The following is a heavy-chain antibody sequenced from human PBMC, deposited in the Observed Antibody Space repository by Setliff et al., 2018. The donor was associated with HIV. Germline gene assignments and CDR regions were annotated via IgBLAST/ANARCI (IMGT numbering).Heavy chain of an antibody. CDR2: ISYDGNSQ. Sequence: PGESLKISCAASGFTFSNYAMHWVRQAPVKGLEWVAVISYDGNSQYYADSVKGRFTLSRDNFRNTLYLQMNSLRPEDTAVYYCARVQQQLLQEDDYFDYWGQGTLVTVSS. D-gene: IGHD6-13*01. CDR3: ARVQQQLLQEDDYFDY. J-gene: IGHJ4*02. CDR1: GFTFSNYA. V-gene: IGHV3-30*04.